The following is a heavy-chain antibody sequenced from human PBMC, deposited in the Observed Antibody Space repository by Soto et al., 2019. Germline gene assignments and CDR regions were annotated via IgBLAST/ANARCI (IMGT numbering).Heavy chain of an antibody. Sequence: VQLVESGGGVVQPGRSLRLSCAASGFTFSDYAMHWGRQAPGKGLEWVAVVYHDGRNTHYADSVKGRFTIPRDSSKNTVSLEMTSLRAEDTAVYYCAKGGRQWLVTPDFNYWGQGALVTVSS. CDR3: AKGGRQWLVTPDFNY. CDR2: VYHDGRNT. J-gene: IGHJ4*02. CDR1: GFTFSDYA. V-gene: IGHV3-30*18. D-gene: IGHD6-19*01.